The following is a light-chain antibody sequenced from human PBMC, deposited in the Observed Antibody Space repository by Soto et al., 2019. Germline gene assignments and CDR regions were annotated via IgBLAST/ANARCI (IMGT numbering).Light chain of an antibody. CDR2: EAS. V-gene: IGKV1-5*01. Sequence: DIQMSQSPAGLCASVGDRVTMTRRARRSISRRLTCYQQKPGKAPKLLIYEASNLESGVPSTFSGSGSGTEFTLTIGGLQPDDFATYYCQQFNSYPITFGHGRRREI. CDR1: RSISRR. CDR3: QQFNSYPIT. J-gene: IGKJ5*01.